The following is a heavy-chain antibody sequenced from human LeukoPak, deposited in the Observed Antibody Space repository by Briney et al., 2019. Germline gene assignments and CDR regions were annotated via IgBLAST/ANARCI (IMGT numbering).Heavy chain of an antibody. V-gene: IGHV4-30-4*01. CDR3: ARGDYDDTSGYYDY. D-gene: IGHD3-22*01. CDR2: IYYGGSS. Sequence: TSQTLSLTCTVSGDSISSGDYYWGWIRQPPGKGLEWIGYIYYGGSSYYNPSLKSRVTMSIDTSKNQFSLQLNSMTAADTAVYYCARGDYDDTSGYYDYWGQGTPVTVSS. J-gene: IGHJ4*02. CDR1: GDSISSGDYY.